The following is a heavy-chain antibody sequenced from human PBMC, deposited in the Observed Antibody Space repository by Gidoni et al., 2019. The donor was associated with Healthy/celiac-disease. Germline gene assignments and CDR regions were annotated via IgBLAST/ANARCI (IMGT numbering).Heavy chain of an antibody. J-gene: IGHJ6*02. V-gene: IGHV4-38-2*02. CDR2: IYHSEST. CDR1: GYSISSGYY. Sequence: QVQLQESGPGLVKPSETLSLTCAVSGYSISSGYYWGWIRQPPGKGLEWIGSIYHSESTYYNPSLKSRVTISVDTSKNQFSLKLSSVTAADTAVYYCARDIDGMDVWGQGTTVTVSS. CDR3: ARDIDGMDV.